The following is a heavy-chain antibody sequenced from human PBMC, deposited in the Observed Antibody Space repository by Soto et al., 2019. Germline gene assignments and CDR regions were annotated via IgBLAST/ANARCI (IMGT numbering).Heavy chain of an antibody. V-gene: IGHV3-21*01. J-gene: IGHJ4*02. CDR3: AREGKAVAGSFDY. Sequence: GGSLRLSCAASGFTFSSYSMNWVRQAPGKGLEWVSSISSSSSYIYYADSVKGRFTISRDNAKNSLYLQMNSLRAEDTAVYYCAREGKAVAGSFDYWGQGTLVTVSS. D-gene: IGHD6-19*01. CDR2: ISSSSSYI. CDR1: GFTFSSYS.